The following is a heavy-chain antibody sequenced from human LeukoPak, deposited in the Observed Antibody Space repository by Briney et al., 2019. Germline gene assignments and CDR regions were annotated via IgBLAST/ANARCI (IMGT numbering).Heavy chain of an antibody. J-gene: IGHJ4*02. CDR3: ARDGSYGNFWSGYYLDY. CDR1: GYTFTSCY. V-gene: IGHV1-46*01. D-gene: IGHD3-3*01. CDR2: INPSGGST. Sequence: ASVKVSCKASGYTFTSCYMHWVRQAPGQGLEWMGIINPSGGSTSYAQKFQGRVTMTRDTSTSTVYMELSSLRSEDTAVYYCARDGSYGNFWSGYYLDYWGQGTLVTVSS.